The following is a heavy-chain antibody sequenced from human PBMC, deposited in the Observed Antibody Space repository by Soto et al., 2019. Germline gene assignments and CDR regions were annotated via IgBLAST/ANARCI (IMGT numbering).Heavy chain of an antibody. J-gene: IGHJ4*02. V-gene: IGHV3-11*01. Sequence: QVQLVESGGGVVKPAGSLRLSCSASGFSFSDYYMTWVRQAPGKGLEWISYISGSGTNIYYAESVEGRFTISRDNARNSVHLQMNDLRGGDTARYFCAKMSSTESYDPVFFWGQGTLVTVSS. CDR3: AKMSSTESYDPVFF. D-gene: IGHD2-2*01. CDR2: ISGSGTNI. CDR1: GFSFSDYY.